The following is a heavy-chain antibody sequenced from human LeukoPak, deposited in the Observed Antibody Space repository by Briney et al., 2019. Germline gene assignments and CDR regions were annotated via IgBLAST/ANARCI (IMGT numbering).Heavy chain of an antibody. CDR2: IDPSDSYT. Sequence: PGESLKISCKGSGYSFTSYWISWVRQMPGKGLEWMGRIDPSDSYTNYSPSFQGHVTISADKSISTAYLQWSSLKASDTAMYYYASGGSGSYPVNYWGQGTLVTVSS. J-gene: IGHJ4*02. CDR3: ASGGSGSYPVNY. V-gene: IGHV5-10-1*01. D-gene: IGHD3-10*01. CDR1: GYSFTSYW.